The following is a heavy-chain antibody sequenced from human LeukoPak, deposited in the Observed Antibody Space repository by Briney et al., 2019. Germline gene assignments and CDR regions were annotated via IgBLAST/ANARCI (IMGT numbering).Heavy chain of an antibody. CDR3: AKSPGAYSSGWYTPVDY. D-gene: IGHD6-19*01. V-gene: IGHV3-30*18. J-gene: IGHJ4*02. CDR1: GFTFSSYG. CDR2: ISYDGSNK. Sequence: GRSLRLSCAASGFTFSSYGMHWVRQAPGKGLEWVAVISYDGSNKYYADSVKGLFTISRDNSKNTLYLQMNSPRAEDTAVYYCAKSPGAYSSGWYTPVDYWGQGTLVTVSS.